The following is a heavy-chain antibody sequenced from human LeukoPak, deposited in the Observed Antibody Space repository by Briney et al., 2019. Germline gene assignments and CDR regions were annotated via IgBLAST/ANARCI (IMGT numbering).Heavy chain of an antibody. CDR2: IHYSGST. V-gene: IGHV4-59*12. CDR3: ARSGQSSDY. Sequence: SETLSLTCTVSGGSISSYYWSWIRQPPGKGLEWIGYIHYSGSTNYNPSLKSRVTISVDTSKNQFSLKLSSVTAADTAVYYCARSGQSSDYWGQGTLVTVSS. CDR1: GGSISSYY. J-gene: IGHJ4*02.